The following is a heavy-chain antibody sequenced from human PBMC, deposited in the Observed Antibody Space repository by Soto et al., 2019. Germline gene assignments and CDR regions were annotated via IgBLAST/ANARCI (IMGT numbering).Heavy chain of an antibody. CDR3: ARVRRSSGRMDAADI. CDR1: GGSIGTYY. J-gene: IGHJ3*02. CDR2: IDYSGST. D-gene: IGHD1-26*01. V-gene: IGHV4-59*01. Sequence: PSETLSLTCTVSGGSIGTYYWTWVRQPPGKRLEWIGCIDYSGSTSYNPSLKSRLTISIDTSKNQFSLNVNSVAAADTAVYYCARVRRSSGRMDAADIWGQGTMVTV.